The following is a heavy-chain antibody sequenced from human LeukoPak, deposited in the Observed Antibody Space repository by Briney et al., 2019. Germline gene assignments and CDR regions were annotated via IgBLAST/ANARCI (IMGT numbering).Heavy chain of an antibody. CDR3: ARGPSNYFNWFDP. J-gene: IGHJ5*02. D-gene: IGHD4-11*01. V-gene: IGHV3-21*01. Sequence: GGSPRLSCAASGFTFSSYSMNWVRQAPGKGLEWVSSISSSSSYIYYADSVKGRFTISRDNAKNSLYLQMNSLRAEDTAVYYCARGPSNYFNWFDPWGQGTLVTVSS. CDR2: ISSSSSYI. CDR1: GFTFSSYS.